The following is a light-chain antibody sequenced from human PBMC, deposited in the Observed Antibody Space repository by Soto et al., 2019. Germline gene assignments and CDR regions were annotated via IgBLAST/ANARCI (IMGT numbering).Light chain of an antibody. Sequence: QSVLTQPPSASGNPGQRVTISCSGSSSNIGSNTVNWYQHFPGTAPKLLIFSNNQRPSGVPDRFSGSKSGTSASLAFSDLQSEDEADYYCAAWDDSLNGWVFGGGTKVTVL. CDR1: SSNIGSNT. V-gene: IGLV1-44*01. CDR3: AAWDDSLNGWV. CDR2: SNN. J-gene: IGLJ3*02.